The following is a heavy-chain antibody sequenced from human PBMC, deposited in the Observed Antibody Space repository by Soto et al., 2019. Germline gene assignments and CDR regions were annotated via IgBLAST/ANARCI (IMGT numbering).Heavy chain of an antibody. Sequence: GGSLRLSCAASGFTFSSYGMHWVRQAPGKGLEWVAVISYDGSNKYYADSVKGRFTISRDNSKNTLYLQMNSLRAEDTAVYYCATSIADQYYFDYWGQGTLVTVSS. CDR2: ISYDGSNK. D-gene: IGHD6-6*01. J-gene: IGHJ4*02. V-gene: IGHV3-30*03. CDR3: ATSIADQYYFDY. CDR1: GFTFSSYG.